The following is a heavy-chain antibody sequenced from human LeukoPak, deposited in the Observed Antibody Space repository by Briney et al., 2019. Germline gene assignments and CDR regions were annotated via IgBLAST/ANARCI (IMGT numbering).Heavy chain of an antibody. D-gene: IGHD3/OR15-3a*01. CDR3: ATSKPDFWTGYSPGY. Sequence: SQTLSLTCTVSGGSISSGGYYWTWIRQPPGKGLEWIGYIYHSGSTYYNPSLRSRVTISLDRSKNQFSLNLSSVTAADTALYYCATSKPDFWTGYSPGYWGQGTLVTVSS. J-gene: IGHJ4*02. CDR2: IYHSGST. V-gene: IGHV4-30-2*01. CDR1: GGSISSGGYY.